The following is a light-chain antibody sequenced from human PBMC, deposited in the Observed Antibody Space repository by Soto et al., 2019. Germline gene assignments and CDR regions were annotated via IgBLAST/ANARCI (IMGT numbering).Light chain of an antibody. Sequence: QSVLTQPPSASGTPGQSVTISCSGSSSNIGSKPINWYQHLPGTAPKLLIFTNDRRPSGVPDRFSGSKSGTSGSLAITGLQSDDEADYYCATWDDTLKGPVFGGGTKLT. V-gene: IGLV1-44*01. CDR2: TND. CDR3: ATWDDTLKGPV. CDR1: SSNIGSKP. J-gene: IGLJ3*02.